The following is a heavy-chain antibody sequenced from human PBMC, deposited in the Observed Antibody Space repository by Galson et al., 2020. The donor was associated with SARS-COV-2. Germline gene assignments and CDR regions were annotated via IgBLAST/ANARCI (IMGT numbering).Heavy chain of an antibody. CDR2: ISYDGSNK. CDR3: ARAPRRRYEFWTDLRIGGMDG. J-gene: IGHJ6*02. Sequence: GGSLRLSCAASGFTFSSYAMHWVRQAPGKGLEWVAVISYDGSNKYYADSVKGRFTISRDNSKNTLYLQMNSLRAEDTAVYDCARAPRRRYEFWTDLRIGGMDGWGQGTTVTVSS. D-gene: IGHD3-3*01. CDR1: GFTFSSYA. V-gene: IGHV3-30*04.